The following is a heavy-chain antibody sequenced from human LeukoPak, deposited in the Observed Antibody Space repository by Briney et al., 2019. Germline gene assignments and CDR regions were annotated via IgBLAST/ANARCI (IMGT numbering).Heavy chain of an antibody. CDR2: IIPILGIA. D-gene: IGHD5-12*01. CDR1: GGTFSSYA. V-gene: IGHV1-69*04. CDR3: ARAPSGYAGMVYYYGTDV. Sequence: SVKVSCKASGGTFSSYAISWVRQAPGQGLEWMGRIIPILGIANYAQKFQGRVTITADKSTSTAYMELSSLRSEDTAVYYCARAPSGYAGMVYYYGTDVWGQGTTVTVSS. J-gene: IGHJ6*02.